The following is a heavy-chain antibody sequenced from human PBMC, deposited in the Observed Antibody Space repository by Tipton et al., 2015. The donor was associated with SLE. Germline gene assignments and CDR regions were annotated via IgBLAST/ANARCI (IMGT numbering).Heavy chain of an antibody. J-gene: IGHJ4*02. Sequence: TQSLTCTVSGYSISSGYYWGWIRQPPGKGLEWIGSIYHSGSTYYNPSLKSRVTISVDTSKNQFSLKLSSVTAADTAVYYCASPRTGYSNYVFDYWGQGTLVTVSS. CDR1: GYSISSGYY. CDR3: ASPRTGYSNYVFDY. V-gene: IGHV4-38-2*02. D-gene: IGHD4-11*01. CDR2: IYHSGST.